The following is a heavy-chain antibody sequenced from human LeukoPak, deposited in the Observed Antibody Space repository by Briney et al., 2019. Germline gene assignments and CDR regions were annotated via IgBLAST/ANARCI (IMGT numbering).Heavy chain of an antibody. CDR3: AKILERELQYYYYGMDV. CDR2: ISGSGGST. V-gene: IGHV3-23*01. D-gene: IGHD5-24*01. J-gene: IGHJ6*02. Sequence: GGSLSLSCAASGFTFSSYAMSWVRQAPGKGLEWVSAISGSGGSTYYADSVKGRFAISRDNSKNTLYLQMNSLRAEDTAVYYCAKILERELQYYYYGMDVWGQGTSVTVSS. CDR1: GFTFSSYA.